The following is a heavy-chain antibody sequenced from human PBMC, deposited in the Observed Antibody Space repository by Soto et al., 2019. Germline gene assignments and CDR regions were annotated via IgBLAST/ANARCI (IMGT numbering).Heavy chain of an antibody. CDR2: IYYSGST. CDR3: ARSRSYPYYYYGMDV. CDR1: GGSISSSSYY. Sequence: PSETLSLTCTVSGGSISSSSYYWGWIRQPPGKGLEWIGSIYYSGSTYYNPSLKSRVTISVDTSKNQFSLKLSSVTAADTAVYYCARSRSYPYYYYGMDVWGQGTTVTVSS. J-gene: IGHJ6*02. V-gene: IGHV4-39*01. D-gene: IGHD1-26*01.